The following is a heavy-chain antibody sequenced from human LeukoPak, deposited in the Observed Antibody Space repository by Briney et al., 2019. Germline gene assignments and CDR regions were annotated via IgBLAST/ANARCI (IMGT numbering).Heavy chain of an antibody. Sequence: SVKASCKASGGTFSSYAISWVRQAPGQGLEWMGRIIPILGIANYAQKFQGRVTITADKSTSTAYMELSSLRSEDTAVYYCARGGDGYNFDYWGQGTLVTVSS. CDR3: ARGGDGYNFDY. D-gene: IGHD5-24*01. CDR1: GGTFSSYA. CDR2: IIPILGIA. J-gene: IGHJ4*02. V-gene: IGHV1-69*04.